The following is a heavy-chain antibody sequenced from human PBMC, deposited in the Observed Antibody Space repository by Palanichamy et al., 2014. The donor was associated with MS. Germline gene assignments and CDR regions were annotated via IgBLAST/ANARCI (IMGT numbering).Heavy chain of an antibody. D-gene: IGHD2/OR15-2a*01. Sequence: QVQLQESGPGLVKPSETLSLTCTVSGGSVSSGPYYWSWIRQPPGKGLEWIGYIYNSGSTSYNPSLKSRVTISVDTSKNQFSLKLSSVTAADTALFYCARARGGNIFDYWGQGTLVTVSS. CDR2: IYNSGST. J-gene: IGHJ4*02. V-gene: IGHV4-61*01. CDR3: ARARGGNIFDY. CDR1: GGSVSSGPYY.